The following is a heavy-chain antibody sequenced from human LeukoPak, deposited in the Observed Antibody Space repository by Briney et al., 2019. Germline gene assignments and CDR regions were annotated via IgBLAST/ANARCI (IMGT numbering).Heavy chain of an antibody. CDR2: ISWDGGST. J-gene: IGHJ6*03. V-gene: IGHV3-43D*03. Sequence: PGGSLRLSCAASGFTFDDYAMHWVRQAPGKGLEWVSLISWDGGSTYYADSVKGRFTISRDNSKNSLYLQMNSLRAEDTALYYCAKDGGTSGWEKHYYYYYYMDVWGKGTTVTVSS. CDR3: AKDGGTSGWEKHYYYYYYMDV. D-gene: IGHD6-19*01. CDR1: GFTFDDYA.